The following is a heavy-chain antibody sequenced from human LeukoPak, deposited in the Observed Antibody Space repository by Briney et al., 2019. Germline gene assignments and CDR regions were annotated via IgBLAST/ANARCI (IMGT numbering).Heavy chain of an antibody. Sequence: PGGSLRLSCVASGFTFSRSGIHWVRQAPGKGLEWVAFIQYDGDNKYYADSVKGRFTISRDDSQNTLYLQMNSLTVEDTAVYYCAKKWDSTWSYFDLWGQGTLVTVSS. V-gene: IGHV3-30*02. CDR1: GFTFSRSG. CDR3: AKKWDSTWSYFDL. CDR2: IQYDGDNK. J-gene: IGHJ4*02. D-gene: IGHD1-26*01.